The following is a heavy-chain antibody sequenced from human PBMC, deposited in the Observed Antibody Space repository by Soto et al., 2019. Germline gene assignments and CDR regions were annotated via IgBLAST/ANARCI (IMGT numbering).Heavy chain of an antibody. V-gene: IGHV4-30-4*01. CDR1: GGSISSGDYY. J-gene: IGHJ5*02. D-gene: IGHD4-17*01. Sequence: SETLSLTCTVSGGSISSGDYYWSWIRQPPGKGLEWIGYIYYSGSAYYNPSLKSRVTISVDTSKNQFSLKLSSVTAADTAVYYCAREMDYGDPMSWFDPWGQGTLVTVSS. CDR3: AREMDYGDPMSWFDP. CDR2: IYYSGSA.